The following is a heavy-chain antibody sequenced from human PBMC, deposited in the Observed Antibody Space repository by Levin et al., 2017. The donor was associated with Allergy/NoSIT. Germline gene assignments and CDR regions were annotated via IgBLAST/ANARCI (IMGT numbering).Heavy chain of an antibody. CDR2: IYPGDSDT. V-gene: IGHV5-51*01. D-gene: IGHD3-9*01. Sequence: GESLKISCRGSGYRFPSYWIGWVRQMPGKGLEWVGIIYPGDSDTRYSPSFQGQVIISADKSVGTAYLEWSSRKASDTAMYYCASRGGTYSDPYGIWGQGTLVTVSS. J-gene: IGHJ4*02. CDR3: ASRGGTYSDPYGI. CDR1: GYRFPSYW.